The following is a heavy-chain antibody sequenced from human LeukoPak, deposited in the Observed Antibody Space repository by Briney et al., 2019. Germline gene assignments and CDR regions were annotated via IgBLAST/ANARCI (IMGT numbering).Heavy chain of an antibody. Sequence: GGSLRLSCAASGFTFSTYWMSWVRQAPGKGLEWVVNIKQDGSEKYYVDSVKGRFTISRDNAKNSLYLQMNSLRAEDTAVYYCASDLGGDAFDIWGQGTMVTVSS. CDR2: IKQDGSEK. V-gene: IGHV3-7*01. CDR3: ASDLGGDAFDI. J-gene: IGHJ3*02. D-gene: IGHD4-23*01. CDR1: GFTFSTYW.